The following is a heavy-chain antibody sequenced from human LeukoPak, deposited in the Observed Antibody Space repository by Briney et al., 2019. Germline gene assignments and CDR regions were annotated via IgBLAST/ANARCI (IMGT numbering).Heavy chain of an antibody. Sequence: PGGSLRLSCAASGFTFSSYGMHWVRQAPGEGLEWVAVIWYDGSNKYYADSVKGRFTIFRDNSKNTLYLQMNSLRAEDTAVYYCAKVVSTVTTRDHDAFDIWGQGTMVTVSS. V-gene: IGHV3-33*06. CDR1: GFTFSSYG. CDR3: AKVVSTVTTRDHDAFDI. J-gene: IGHJ3*02. CDR2: IWYDGSNK. D-gene: IGHD4-17*01.